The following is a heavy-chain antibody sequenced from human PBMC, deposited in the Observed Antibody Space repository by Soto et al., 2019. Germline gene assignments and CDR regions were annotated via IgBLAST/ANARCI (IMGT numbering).Heavy chain of an antibody. CDR2: IYWNDDK. CDR3: AHSLGGPEAGPRGVDY. J-gene: IGHJ4*02. V-gene: IGHV2-5*01. CDR1: GFSLSTIGVG. Sequence: SGPTLVNPTQTLTLTCTFSGFSLSTIGVGVGWIRQPPGKALEWLALIYWNDDKRYSPSLKSRLTITKDTSKNQVVLTMTNMEPVDTATYYCAHSLGGPEAGPRGVDYWGKGTRGKVSS. D-gene: IGHD3-16*01.